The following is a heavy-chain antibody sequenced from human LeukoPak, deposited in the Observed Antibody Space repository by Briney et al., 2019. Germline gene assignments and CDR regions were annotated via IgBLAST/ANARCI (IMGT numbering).Heavy chain of an antibody. CDR3: ARVYQPPRWFDP. Sequence: SETLSLTCAVYGGSFSGYYWSWIRQPPGKGLEWIGEINHSGSTNYNPSLKSRVTISVDTSKNQFSLKLSSVTAADTAVYYCARVYQPPRWFDPWGQGTLVSVSS. V-gene: IGHV4-34*01. D-gene: IGHD2-2*01. J-gene: IGHJ5*02. CDR2: INHSGST. CDR1: GGSFSGYY.